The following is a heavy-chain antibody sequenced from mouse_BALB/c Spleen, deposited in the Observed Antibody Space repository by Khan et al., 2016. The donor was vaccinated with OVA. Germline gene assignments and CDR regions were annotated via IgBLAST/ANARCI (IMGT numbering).Heavy chain of an antibody. CDR2: INPNTDNI. CDR3: ARGYDCFAS. CDR1: NYSFTLYY. Sequence: EVQLQQSGPDLVKPGASVKISCKASNYSFTLYYMSWVKQSHGTSLEWIGRINPNTDNINYNQEFKGKAILTVDKSSNTAYIELRRLPSEDSVVYFCARGYDCFASWGQGTLVTVSA. D-gene: IGHD2-14*01. J-gene: IGHJ3*01. V-gene: IGHV1-26*01.